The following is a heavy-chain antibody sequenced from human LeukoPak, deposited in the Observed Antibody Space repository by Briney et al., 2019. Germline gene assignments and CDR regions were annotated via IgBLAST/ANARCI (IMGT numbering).Heavy chain of an antibody. Sequence: GGSLRLSCAASGFTFSGSAIHWVRQSSGKGLEWVGHIDKKDNFYATTSAASVTGRFTISRDDSKNTAYLQMNSLKTEDTALYYCTRDSGTYNWLDPWGQGTLVSVSS. V-gene: IGHV3-73*01. J-gene: IGHJ5*02. CDR1: GFTFSGSA. CDR3: TRDSGTYNWLDP. D-gene: IGHD1-26*01. CDR2: IDKKDNFYAT.